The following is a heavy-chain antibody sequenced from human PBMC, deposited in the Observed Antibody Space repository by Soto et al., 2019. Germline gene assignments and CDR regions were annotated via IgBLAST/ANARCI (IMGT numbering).Heavy chain of an antibody. J-gene: IGHJ6*02. V-gene: IGHV3-33*01. CDR3: ARMYYYGSGSYYMGGMDV. CDR1: GVTFSSYV. D-gene: IGHD3-10*01. Sequence: GGSLRLSCAASGVTFSSYVMHWVRQAPGKGLEWVAVIWYDGSNKYYADSVKGRFTISRDNSKNTLYLQMNSLRAEDTAVYYCARMYYYGSGSYYMGGMDVWGQGTTVTVSS. CDR2: IWYDGSNK.